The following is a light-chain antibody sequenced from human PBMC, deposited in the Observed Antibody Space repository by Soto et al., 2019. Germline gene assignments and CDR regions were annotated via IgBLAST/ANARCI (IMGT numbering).Light chain of an antibody. V-gene: IGLV1-44*01. CDR3: ATWDDSLNGWV. J-gene: IGLJ3*02. CDR2: TNN. CDR1: SSNIGDNT. Sequence: QSALSQPPSASGTPGQRVTISCSGSSSNIGDNTVNWYKQLPGAAPKLLIYTNNQRPAGAPDRISGSKSGTSASLAISGLQSEDEADYYCATWDDSLNGWVFGGGTKVTVL.